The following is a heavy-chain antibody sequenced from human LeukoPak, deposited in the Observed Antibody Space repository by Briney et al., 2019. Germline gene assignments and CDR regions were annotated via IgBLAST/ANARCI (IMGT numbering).Heavy chain of an antibody. J-gene: IGHJ4*02. Sequence: ASVKVYCKASGYTFTGYCMHWVRQAPGQGLEWMGWINPNSGGTNYAQKFQGRVTMTRDTSISTAYMELSRLRSDDTAVYYCARDSPEYGHYFDYWGQGTLVTVSS. D-gene: IGHD2/OR15-2a*01. CDR3: ARDSPEYGHYFDY. CDR2: INPNSGGT. CDR1: GYTFTGYC. V-gene: IGHV1-2*02.